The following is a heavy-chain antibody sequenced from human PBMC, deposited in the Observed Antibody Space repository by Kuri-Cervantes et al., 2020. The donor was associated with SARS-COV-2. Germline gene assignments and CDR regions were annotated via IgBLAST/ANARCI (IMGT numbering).Heavy chain of an antibody. J-gene: IGHJ2*01. Sequence: GGSLRLSCEVSGFTFSSHAMHWVRQAPGKGLEWVAVISSDGGNKYYADSVRGRFTISRDNPKNTLYLRLNTLRAEDTAVYHCAREYVYDTTGYFYWYFDLWGRGTLVTVSS. CDR3: AREYVYDTTGYFYWYFDL. CDR1: GFTFSSHA. D-gene: IGHD3-22*01. V-gene: IGHV3-30-3*01. CDR2: ISSDGGNK.